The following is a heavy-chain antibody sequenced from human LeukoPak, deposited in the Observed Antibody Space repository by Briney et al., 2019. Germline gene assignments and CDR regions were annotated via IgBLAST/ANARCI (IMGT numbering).Heavy chain of an antibody. Sequence: GGSLRLSCAASGFTFSSYSMNWVRQAPGKGLEWVSCISSSSSYIDYADSVKGRFTISRDNAKNSLNLQMNSLRAEDTAVYYCAREFVGAKSFDYWGQGTLVTVSS. D-gene: IGHD1-26*01. CDR3: AREFVGAKSFDY. V-gene: IGHV3-21*01. J-gene: IGHJ4*02. CDR2: ISSSSSYI. CDR1: GFTFSSYS.